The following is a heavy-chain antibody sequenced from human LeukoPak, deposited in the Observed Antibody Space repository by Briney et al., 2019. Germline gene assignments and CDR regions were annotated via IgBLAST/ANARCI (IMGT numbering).Heavy chain of an antibody. V-gene: IGHV1-18*04. Sequence: ASVKVSCTASGYTFTSYGISWVRQGPGQGLDLMGWISAYNGNTTYSQKFQDRVTMTTDTCTSRAYMERRSLRSDDTAVYYCARVVFPSDSSGWFDYWGQGTLATVYS. CDR1: GYTFTSYG. CDR2: ISAYNGNT. D-gene: IGHD6-19*01. CDR3: ARVVFPSDSSGWFDY. J-gene: IGHJ4*02.